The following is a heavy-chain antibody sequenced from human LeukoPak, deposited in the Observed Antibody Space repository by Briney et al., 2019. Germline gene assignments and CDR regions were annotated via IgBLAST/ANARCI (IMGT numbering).Heavy chain of an antibody. CDR1: GRSISSYY. J-gene: IGHJ3*02. V-gene: IGHV4-59*01. CDR3: ARSGGYYYDSSDYYQSAFDI. CDR2: IYYSGST. Sequence: SETLSLTCTVPGRSISSYYWSWLRQPPGKGLEWIGYIYYSGSTNYNPSLKSRVTISVDTSKNQFSLKLSSVTAADTAVYYCARSGGYYYDSSDYYQSAFDIWGQGTMVTVSS. D-gene: IGHD3-22*01.